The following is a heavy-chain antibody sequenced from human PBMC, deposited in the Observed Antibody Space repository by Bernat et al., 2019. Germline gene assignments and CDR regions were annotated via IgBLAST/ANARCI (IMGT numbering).Heavy chain of an antibody. D-gene: IGHD3-16*01. Sequence: EVQLVESGGGLVKPGGSLRLSCAASGFTFSSYSMNWVRQAPGKGLEWVASISSSSSYIYYADSVKGRFTISRDNAKNSLYLQMNSLRAEDTAVYYCARDLYRDPRLSDYWGQGTLVTVSS. CDR2: ISSSSSYI. CDR3: ARDLYRDPRLSDY. J-gene: IGHJ4*02. CDR1: GFTFSSYS. V-gene: IGHV3-21*01.